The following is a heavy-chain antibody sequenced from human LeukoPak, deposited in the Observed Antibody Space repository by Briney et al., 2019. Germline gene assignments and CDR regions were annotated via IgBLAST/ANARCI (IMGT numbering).Heavy chain of an antibody. CDR2: ISGSGGST. CDR1: GFTFSSYA. J-gene: IGHJ4*02. CDR3: AKVFYSGNPRGVFDY. Sequence: PGGSLRLSCAASGFTFSSYAMSWVRQAPGKGLEWVSAISGSGGSTYYADSVKGRFTISRDSSKNTLYLQMNSLRAEDTAVYYCAKVFYSGNPRGVFDYWGQGTLVTVSS. D-gene: IGHD4-23*01. V-gene: IGHV3-23*01.